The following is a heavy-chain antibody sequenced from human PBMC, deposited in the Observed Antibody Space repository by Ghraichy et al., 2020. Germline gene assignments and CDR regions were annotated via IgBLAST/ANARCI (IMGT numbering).Heavy chain of an antibody. CDR3: AKDASSGWTGQGWFDP. CDR2: ISWNSGSI. J-gene: IGHJ5*02. V-gene: IGHV3-9*01. CDR1: GFTFDDYA. D-gene: IGHD6-19*01. Sequence: LSLTCAASGFTFDDYAMHWVRQAPGKGLEWVSGISWNSGSIGYADSVKGRFTISRDNAKNSLYLQMNSLRAEDTALYYCAKDASSGWTGQGWFDPWGQGTLVTVSS.